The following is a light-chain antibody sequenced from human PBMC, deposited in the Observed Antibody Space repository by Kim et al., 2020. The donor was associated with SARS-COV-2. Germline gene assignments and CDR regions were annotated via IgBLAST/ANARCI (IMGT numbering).Light chain of an antibody. Sequence: DIQMTQSLSSLSASVGDRVTITCRASQSISTYLNWYQQRPGKAPKLLIFAASSLQSGVPSRFSGFGSGTDFTLTISSLQPEDFATYYCQQYYRNLYTFGQGTKLEI. J-gene: IGKJ2*01. CDR2: AAS. CDR1: QSISTY. CDR3: QQYYRNLYT. V-gene: IGKV1-39*01.